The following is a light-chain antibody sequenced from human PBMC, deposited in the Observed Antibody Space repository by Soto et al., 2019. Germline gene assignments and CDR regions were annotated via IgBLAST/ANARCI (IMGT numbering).Light chain of an antibody. V-gene: IGLV2-14*01. J-gene: IGLJ1*01. Sequence: QSVLTQPASVSGSPGQSITLSCTGTSSDVGGFNYVSWYQHHPGKAPKLMIYEVSNRPSGVSNRFSGSKSGNTASLTISGLQAEDEAEYYCSSYTSSSTYVFGTGTKLTVL. CDR1: SSDVGGFNY. CDR2: EVS. CDR3: SSYTSSSTYV.